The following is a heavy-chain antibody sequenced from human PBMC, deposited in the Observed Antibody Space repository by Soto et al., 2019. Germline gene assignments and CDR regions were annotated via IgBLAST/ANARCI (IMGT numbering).Heavy chain of an antibody. J-gene: IGHJ5*02. CDR2: IIPIFGTA. D-gene: IGHD2-15*01. Sequence: QVQLVQSGAEVKKPGSSVKVFCKASGGTFSSYAISWVRQAPGQGLEWMGGIIPIFGTANYAQKFQGRVTITADETTSTAYMELSSLRSEDTAVYYCANSAVAARGYNWFDPWGQGTLVTVSS. CDR3: ANSAVAARGYNWFDP. V-gene: IGHV1-69*01. CDR1: GGTFSSYA.